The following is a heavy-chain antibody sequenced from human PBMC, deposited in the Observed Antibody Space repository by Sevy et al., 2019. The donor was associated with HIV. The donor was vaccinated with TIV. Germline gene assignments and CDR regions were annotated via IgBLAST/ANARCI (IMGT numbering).Heavy chain of an antibody. D-gene: IGHD3-16*01. V-gene: IGHV3-21*01. CDR2: ISSSSSYI. CDR3: ATLRLGVEFEDV. Sequence: GGSLRLSCAASGFTFSSYSMNWVRQAPGKGLEWVSSISSSSSYIYYADSVKGRFTISRDNAKNSLYLQMYSLRAEDTAVYYCATLRLGVEFEDVWGQGTTVTVSS. J-gene: IGHJ6*02. CDR1: GFTFSSYS.